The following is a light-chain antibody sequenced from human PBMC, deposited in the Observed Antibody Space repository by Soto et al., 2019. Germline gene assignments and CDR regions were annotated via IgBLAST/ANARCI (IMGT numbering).Light chain of an antibody. Sequence: EMVLTQSSATLSLSPGERATLSCRASQRVSSYLAWYQQKPGQAPRLLIYDASNRATGIPSRFSGSGSGTDVTLTIGSLEPEEFAVYYCQQCSNWPAGLTFGGGTNVDIK. V-gene: IGKV3-11*01. J-gene: IGKJ4*01. CDR3: QQCSNWPAGLT. CDR1: QRVSSY. CDR2: DAS.